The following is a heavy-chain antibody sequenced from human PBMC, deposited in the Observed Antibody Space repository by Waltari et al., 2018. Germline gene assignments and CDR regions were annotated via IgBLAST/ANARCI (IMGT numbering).Heavy chain of an antibody. V-gene: IGHV3-23*01. Sequence: EVQLLESGGGLVQPGGSLRLSCAASGFTFGSFAIRWVRQAPGKGLEWVSAISGSGGSTYYADSVKGRFTISRDNSKNTLYLQMNSLRAEDTAVYYCAKKMATIRRDWFDPWGQGTLVTVSS. CDR2: ISGSGGST. D-gene: IGHD5-12*01. CDR1: GFTFGSFA. CDR3: AKKMATIRRDWFDP. J-gene: IGHJ5*02.